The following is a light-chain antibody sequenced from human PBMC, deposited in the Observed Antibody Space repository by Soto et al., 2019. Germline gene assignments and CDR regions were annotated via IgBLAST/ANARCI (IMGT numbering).Light chain of an antibody. CDR1: QDVGNF. Sequence: DTQMTQSPSSLSASLGDRVTITCQANQDVGNFLNWYQQKPGKAPKVVIYDASNLPPGVPSRFSGSGSGTQFAFTISSLQSEDVGTYYCQQYDKPFTFGPGTNVDIK. CDR2: DAS. CDR3: QQYDKPFT. V-gene: IGKV1-33*01. J-gene: IGKJ3*01.